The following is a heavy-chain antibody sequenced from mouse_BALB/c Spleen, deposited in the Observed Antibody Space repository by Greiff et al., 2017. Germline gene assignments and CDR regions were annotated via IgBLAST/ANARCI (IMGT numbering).Heavy chain of an antibody. CDR2: INPSTGYT. J-gene: IGHJ2*01. CDR3: ARRGLGLLDY. V-gene: IGHV1-7*01. CDR1: GYTFTSYW. Sequence: VKLMESGAELAKPGASVKMSCKASGYTFTSYWMHWVKQRPGQGLEWIGYINPSTGYTEYNQKFKDKATLTADKSSSTAYMQLSSLTSEDSAVYYCARRGLGLLDYWGQGTTLTVSS. D-gene: IGHD3-1*01.